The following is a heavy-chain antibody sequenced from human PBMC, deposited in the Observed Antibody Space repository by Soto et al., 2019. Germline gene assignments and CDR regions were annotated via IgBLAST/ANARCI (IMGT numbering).Heavy chain of an antibody. J-gene: IGHJ4*02. CDR1: GSRFSNYV. CDR2: IIPIFNST. Sequence: GASVNVYCKVSGSRFSNYVISWVRQAPRHGLEWLGRIIPIFNSTKYAQSFQGRVTITADKSTSTASLELSSLRSDDTAVYYCAREGRGKKAGYNGLVSLGYWGQGTLVTVSS. CDR3: AREGRGKKAGYNGLVSLGY. D-gene: IGHD2-2*02. V-gene: IGHV1-69*06.